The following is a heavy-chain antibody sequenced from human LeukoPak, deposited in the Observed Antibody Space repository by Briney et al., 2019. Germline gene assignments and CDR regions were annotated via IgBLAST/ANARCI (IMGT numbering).Heavy chain of an antibody. CDR2: MTYDESKR. CDR3: AKNRRIFGRTLQRHYMDV. CDR1: GFTFSSYG. V-gene: IGHV3-30*02. J-gene: IGHJ6*03. Sequence: GGTLRLSCAASGFTFSSYGMSWVRQAPGKGLEWVACMTYDESKRPYADSVKGRFTISRDNSKNTLYLQMDGLRPEDTAVYYCAKNRRIFGRTLQRHYMDVWGKGTTVAVSS. D-gene: IGHD3-3*01.